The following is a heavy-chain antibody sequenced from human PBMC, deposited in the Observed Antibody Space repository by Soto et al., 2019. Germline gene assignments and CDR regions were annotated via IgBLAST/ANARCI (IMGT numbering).Heavy chain of an antibody. CDR1: GYTFTGYY. CDR3: ARGHDYYDSKGANYYYYYMDV. CDR2: INPNSGGT. D-gene: IGHD3-3*01. J-gene: IGHJ6*03. V-gene: IGHV1-2*04. Sequence: QVQLVQSGAEVKKPGASVKVSCKASGYTFTGYYMHWVRQAPGQGLEWMGWINPNSGGTNYAQKFQGWGTMTRDTSISTAYMDLSRLRSDDTAVYYCARGHDYYDSKGANYYYYYMDVWGKGTTVTVSS.